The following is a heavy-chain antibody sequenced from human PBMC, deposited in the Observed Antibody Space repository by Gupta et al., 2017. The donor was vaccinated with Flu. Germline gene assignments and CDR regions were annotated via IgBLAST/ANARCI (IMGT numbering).Heavy chain of an antibody. J-gene: IGHJ2*01. CDR3: ARHGGWYFDL. D-gene: IGHD3-16*01. CDR1: GGSY. V-gene: IGHV4-34*01. CDR2: IHHSGST. Sequence: QVQLQQWGAGLLKPSETLSLTCAVYGGSYWSWIRQPPGKGLEWIGEIHHSGSTKYNPSLKSRITISVDTSKNQFSLKLSSVTAADTAVYYCARHGGWYFDLWGRGTLVTVSS.